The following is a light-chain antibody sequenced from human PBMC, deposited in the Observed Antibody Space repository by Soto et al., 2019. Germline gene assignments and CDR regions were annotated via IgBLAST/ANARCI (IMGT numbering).Light chain of an antibody. CDR3: QQSYSTPRT. CDR1: QSISSY. J-gene: IGKJ3*01. CDR2: AAS. V-gene: IGKV1-39*01. Sequence: DIQMTQSPSSLSASVGDRVTITCRASQSISSYLNWYQQKPGKAPKLLIYAASSLQSGVPSRFSGSGSGTDFTLTISSLQPEDFATYYCQQSYSTPRTFGPGNKVDSK.